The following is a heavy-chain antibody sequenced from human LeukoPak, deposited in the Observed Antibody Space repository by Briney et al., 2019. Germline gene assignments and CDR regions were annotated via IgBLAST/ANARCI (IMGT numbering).Heavy chain of an antibody. Sequence: GGSLRLSCAASGFTFSGSAMHWVRQASGKGLEWVGRIRSKANNYATAYAESVKGRFTISRDDSKNTAYLQMNSLKTEDTAVYYCTPLHDSKVDSAPFDYWGQGTLVTVSS. D-gene: IGHD3-22*01. J-gene: IGHJ4*02. V-gene: IGHV3-73*01. CDR1: GFTFSGSA. CDR2: IRSKANNYAT. CDR3: TPLHDSKVDSAPFDY.